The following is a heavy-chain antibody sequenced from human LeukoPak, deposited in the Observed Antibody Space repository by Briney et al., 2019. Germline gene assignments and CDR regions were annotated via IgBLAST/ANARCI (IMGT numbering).Heavy chain of an antibody. CDR1: GGSFSGYY. V-gene: IGHV4-34*01. CDR3: ARLGGDYVGYYYYYYMDV. Sequence: PSETLSLTCAVYGGSFSGYYWSWLRQPPGKGLEWIGEINHSGSTNYNPSLKSRVTISVDTSKNQFSLKLSSVTAADTAVYYCARLGGDYVGYYYYYYMDVWGKGTTVTISS. D-gene: IGHD4-17*01. J-gene: IGHJ6*03. CDR2: INHSGST.